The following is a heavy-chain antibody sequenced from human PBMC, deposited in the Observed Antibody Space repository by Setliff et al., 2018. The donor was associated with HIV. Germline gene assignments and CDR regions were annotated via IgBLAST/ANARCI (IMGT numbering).Heavy chain of an antibody. V-gene: IGHV4-59*01. CDR1: GASISSYS. CDR3: ARGGYRDGYDY. D-gene: IGHD5-18*01. CDR2: IHSYGST. Sequence: LSLTCTVSGASISSYSWSWIRQSPGKRLEWIGYIHSYGSTDYNPSLESRVTISVDTSKNQLPLKLRSVAAADTAVYYCARGGYRDGYDYWGQGTLVTVSS. J-gene: IGHJ4*02.